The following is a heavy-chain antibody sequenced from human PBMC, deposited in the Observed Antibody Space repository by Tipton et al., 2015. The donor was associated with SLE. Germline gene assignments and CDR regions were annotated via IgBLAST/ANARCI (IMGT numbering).Heavy chain of an antibody. V-gene: IGHV4-39*07. D-gene: IGHD2-8*01. CDR1: GGSISSSSYY. J-gene: IGHJ2*01. CDR3: ARDGCTNGVCSYWYFDL. Sequence: TLSLTCTVSGGSISSSSYYWGGIRQPPGKGLEWIGSIYYSGSTYYNPSLKSRVTISVDTSKNQFSLKLSSVTPADTAVYYCARDGCTNGVCSYWYFDLWGRGTLVTVSS. CDR2: IYYSGST.